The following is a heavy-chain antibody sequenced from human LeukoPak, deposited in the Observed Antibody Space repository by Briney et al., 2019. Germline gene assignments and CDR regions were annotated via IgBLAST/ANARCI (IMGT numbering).Heavy chain of an antibody. CDR3: ARFPWASFLLYSDY. V-gene: IGHV3-48*03. D-gene: IGHD2/OR15-2a*01. CDR2: ISSSGSTI. Sequence: GGSLRLSCAASGFTFSSYEMNWVRQAPGKGLEWVSYISSSGSTIYYADSVKGRFTISRDNAKNSLYLQMNSLRAEDTAVYYCARFPWASFLLYSDYWGQGTLVTVSS. CDR1: GFTFSSYE. J-gene: IGHJ4*02.